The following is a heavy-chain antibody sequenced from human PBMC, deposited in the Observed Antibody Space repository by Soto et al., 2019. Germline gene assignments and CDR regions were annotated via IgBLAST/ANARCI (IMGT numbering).Heavy chain of an antibody. CDR1: GGSISSYY. Sequence: PSETLSLTCTVSGGSISSYYWSWIRQPPGKGLEWIGYIYYSGSTNYNPSLKSRVTISVDTSKNQFSLKLSSVTAADTAVYYCARLRNVAATPNWFDPWGQGTLVTVSS. CDR2: IYYSGST. J-gene: IGHJ5*02. D-gene: IGHD2-15*01. CDR3: ARLRNVAATPNWFDP. V-gene: IGHV4-59*08.